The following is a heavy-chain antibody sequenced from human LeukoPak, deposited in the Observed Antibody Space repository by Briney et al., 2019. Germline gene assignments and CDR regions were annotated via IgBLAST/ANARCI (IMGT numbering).Heavy chain of an antibody. Sequence: PGGSLRLSCAASGFTFSSYNMNWVRQAPGKGREGVSYISSSGSTIYYADSVKGRFTISRDNAKTSLYLQMNSLSAEDTAVYYCARDHTPPGSFDYWGQGTLVTVSS. V-gene: IGHV3-48*04. D-gene: IGHD3-10*01. CDR3: ARDHTPPGSFDY. CDR2: ISSSGSTI. CDR1: GFTFSSYN. J-gene: IGHJ4*02.